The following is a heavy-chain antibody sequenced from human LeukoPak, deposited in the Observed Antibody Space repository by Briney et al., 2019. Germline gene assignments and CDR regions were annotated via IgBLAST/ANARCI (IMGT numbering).Heavy chain of an antibody. D-gene: IGHD1-14*01. V-gene: IGHV3-66*01. CDR3: AYFMTGREYYFDY. J-gene: IGHJ4*02. Sequence: GGSLRLSCAASGFAFSSYAMSWVRQAPGKGLEWVSVIYSGGSTYYADSVKGRFTISRDNSKNTLYLQMNSLRAEDTAVYYCAYFMTGREYYFDYWGQGTLVTVSS. CDR2: IYSGGST. CDR1: GFAFSSYA.